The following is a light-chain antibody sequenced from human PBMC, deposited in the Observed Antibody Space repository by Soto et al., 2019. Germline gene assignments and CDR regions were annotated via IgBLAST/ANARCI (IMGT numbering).Light chain of an antibody. CDR2: YAS. Sequence: EIVLTQSPATLSLSPGERATLSCRASQSVSTYLAWYQQKPVQSPRLLIYYASNKATCIPSRFSVSVSGTDFTLTISSLEPEDFAIYYCQPRSNWPPVTFGGGTKVEIK. V-gene: IGKV3-11*01. CDR3: QPRSNWPPVT. CDR1: QSVSTY. J-gene: IGKJ4*01.